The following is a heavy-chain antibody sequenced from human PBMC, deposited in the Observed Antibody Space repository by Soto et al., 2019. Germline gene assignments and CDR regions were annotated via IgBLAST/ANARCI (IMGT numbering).Heavy chain of an antibody. CDR2: VIPIFGTA. V-gene: IGHV1-69*13. D-gene: IGHD6-13*01. J-gene: IGHJ6*02. CDR1: GGTFSSYA. CDR3: ASGLNTGSSWSFGSMDV. Sequence: SVKVSCKASGGTFSSYAISWVRQAPGQGLEWMGGVIPIFGTANYAQKFQGRVTITADESTSTAYMELSSPRSEDTAVYYCASGLNTGSSWSFGSMDVCSQETTVTIAS.